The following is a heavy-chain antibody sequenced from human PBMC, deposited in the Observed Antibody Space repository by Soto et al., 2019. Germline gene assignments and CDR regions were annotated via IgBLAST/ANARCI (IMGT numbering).Heavy chain of an antibody. CDR2: ISYDGNNR. CDR1: GFTFSSYA. Sequence: VQLVESGGGVVQPGRSLRLSCAASGFTFSSYAMHWVRQAPGKGLEWVAVISYDGNNRYYADSVKGRFTISRDNSKNTLYLQMNSLRAEDTAVYYCARGDSSSWYLIGYWGQGTLVTVSS. V-gene: IGHV3-30-3*01. J-gene: IGHJ4*02. CDR3: ARGDSSSWYLIGY. D-gene: IGHD6-13*01.